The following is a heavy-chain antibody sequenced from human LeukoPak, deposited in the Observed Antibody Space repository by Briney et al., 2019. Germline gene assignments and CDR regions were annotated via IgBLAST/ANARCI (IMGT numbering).Heavy chain of an antibody. CDR2: ISGSGGST. CDR1: GFTFSDFA. Sequence: GGSLRLSCEASGFTFSDFAMSWVRQAPGKGLEWVSAISGSGGSTYYADSVKGRFTISRDNSKNTLYLQMNSLRAEDTAVYYCAKDESPRPDAFDIWGQGTMVTVSS. V-gene: IGHV3-23*01. CDR3: AKDESPRPDAFDI. J-gene: IGHJ3*02.